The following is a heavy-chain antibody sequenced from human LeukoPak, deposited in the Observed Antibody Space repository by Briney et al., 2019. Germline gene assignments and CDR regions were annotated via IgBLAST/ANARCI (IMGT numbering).Heavy chain of an antibody. J-gene: IGHJ3*02. CDR2: ISSSSSYI. D-gene: IGHD2-15*01. CDR1: GFTFSSYS. CDR3: AREPDIVVVVAATDAFDI. V-gene: IGHV3-21*01. Sequence: GSLRLSCAASGFTFSSYSMNWVRQAPGKGLEWVSSISSSSSYIYYADSVKGRFTISRDNAKNSLYLQMNSLRAEDTAVYYCAREPDIVVVVAATDAFDIWGQGTMVTVSS.